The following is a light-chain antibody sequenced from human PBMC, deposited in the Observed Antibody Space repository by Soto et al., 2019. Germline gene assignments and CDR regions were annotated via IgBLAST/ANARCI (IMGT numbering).Light chain of an antibody. CDR1: QSVSSY. V-gene: IGKV3-11*01. Sequence: EIVLTQSPATLSLSPGERATLSCRASQSVSSYLAWYQQKPGQAPRLLIYDASNRATGIPARFSGSGSGTDFTLTISSLEPEDFAVYYCQQRSNWSLFTFGPGTNVYI. J-gene: IGKJ3*01. CDR2: DAS. CDR3: QQRSNWSLFT.